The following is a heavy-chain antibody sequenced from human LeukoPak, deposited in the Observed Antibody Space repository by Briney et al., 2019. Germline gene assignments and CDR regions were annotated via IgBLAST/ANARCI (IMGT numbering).Heavy chain of an antibody. Sequence: PSEILSLTCDVSDYSISSAYYWGWIRPPPGKGLEWIASIHHSGSTDYNPSLKSRVTISIDTSKNQFSLNPRFVTATDTAVYYCARLGYCSSTSCYPVNWGQGTLVTVSS. CDR2: IHHSGST. CDR1: DYSISSAYY. D-gene: IGHD2-2*01. J-gene: IGHJ4*02. CDR3: ARLGYCSSTSCYPVN. V-gene: IGHV4-38-2*01.